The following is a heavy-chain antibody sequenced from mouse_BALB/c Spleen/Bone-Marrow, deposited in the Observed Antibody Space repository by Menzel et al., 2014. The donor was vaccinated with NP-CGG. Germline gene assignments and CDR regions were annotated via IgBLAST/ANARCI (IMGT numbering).Heavy chain of an antibody. CDR1: GYTFTSYD. CDR2: IYPGDGIT. D-gene: IGHD3-2*01. Sequence: QVQLKHSGPELVKPGTLVEISCKASGYTFTSYDINWVKQRPGQGLEWIGWIYPGDGITKYNEKFKGKATLTADKSSSTAYMQLSSLTSENSAVYFCARSGDSSGYGFADWGQGTLVTVSA. CDR3: ARSGDSSGYGFAD. J-gene: IGHJ3*01. V-gene: IGHV1S56*01.